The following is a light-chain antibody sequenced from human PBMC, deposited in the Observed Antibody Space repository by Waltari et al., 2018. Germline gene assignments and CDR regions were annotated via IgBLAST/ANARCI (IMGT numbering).Light chain of an antibody. CDR2: WAS. CDR3: QQYYRTPLT. CDR1: QSVLYSSNNKNY. Sequence: DIVLTQSPDSLAVSLDERATITCTSSQSVLYSSNNKNYLAWYQQKPVQPPKLLIYWASTRECGVPDRFSGSGSGTDFTLTISSLQAEDVAVYYCQQYYRTPLTFGGGTKVEIK. J-gene: IGKJ4*01. V-gene: IGKV4-1*01.